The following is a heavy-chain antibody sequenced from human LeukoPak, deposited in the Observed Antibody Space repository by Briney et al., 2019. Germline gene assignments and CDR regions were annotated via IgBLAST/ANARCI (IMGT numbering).Heavy chain of an antibody. D-gene: IGHD3-9*01. CDR1: GFTFSSYA. CDR3: ARFPYGDWLFFDY. J-gene: IGHJ4*02. V-gene: IGHV3-30*04. Sequence: GGSLRLSCAASGFTFSSYAMHWVRQAPGKGLEWVSVISYDGSNKYYADSVKGRFTISRDNSKNTLYLQMNSLRAEDTAVYYCARFPYGDWLFFDYGGQGTLVTVSS. CDR2: ISYDGSNK.